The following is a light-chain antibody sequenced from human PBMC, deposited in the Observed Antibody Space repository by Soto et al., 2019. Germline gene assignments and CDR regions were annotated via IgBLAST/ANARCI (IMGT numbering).Light chain of an antibody. CDR1: QSVSSY. CDR3: QQRSNWPPIT. J-gene: IGKJ5*01. CDR2: DAS. Sequence: EIVLTQSPATLSLSPGERATLSCRVRQSVSSYLAWYQQKPGQAPRLLIYDASNRATGIPDRFSGSGSGTDFTLTISRLEPEDFAVYYCQQRSNWPPITFGQGTRLEIK. V-gene: IGKV3-11*01.